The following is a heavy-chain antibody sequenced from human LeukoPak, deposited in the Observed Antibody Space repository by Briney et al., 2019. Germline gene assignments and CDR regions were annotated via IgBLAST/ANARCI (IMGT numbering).Heavy chain of an antibody. CDR1: GYTFTDYY. D-gene: IGHD2-2*01. CDR3: ARGSKTAVLPYYYYYMDV. V-gene: IGHV1-2*02. J-gene: IGHJ6*03. Sequence: GASVKVSCKASGYTFTDYYTHWVRQAPGQGLEWMGWINPNRGGTNYAQKFQGRVTMTRDTSISTAYMELSRLGSDGTALYYCARGSKTAVLPYYYYYMDVWGKGTTVTVSS. CDR2: INPNRGGT.